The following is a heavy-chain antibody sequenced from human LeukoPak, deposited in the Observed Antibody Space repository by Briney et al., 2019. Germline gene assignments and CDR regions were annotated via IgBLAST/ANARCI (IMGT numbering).Heavy chain of an antibody. CDR1: GFTFSSYS. CDR3: ARDSGYTPYYYYYYMDV. CDR2: ISYDGSNK. Sequence: GGSLRLSCAASGFTFSSYSMNWVRQAPGKGLEWVAVISYDGSNKYYADSVKGRFTISRDNAKNSLYLQMNSLRAGDTAVYYCARDSGYTPYYYYYYMDVWGKGTTVTVSS. V-gene: IGHV3-30*03. D-gene: IGHD2-2*02. J-gene: IGHJ6*03.